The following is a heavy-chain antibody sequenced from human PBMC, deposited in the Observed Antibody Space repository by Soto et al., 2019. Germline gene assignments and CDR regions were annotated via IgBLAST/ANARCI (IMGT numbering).Heavy chain of an antibody. CDR2: ISAYNGNT. V-gene: IGHV1-18*01. D-gene: IGHD1-26*01. CDR1: GYTFTSYG. J-gene: IGHJ5*02. CDR3: ARVVGAQAHRFDP. Sequence: QVQLEQSGAEVKKPGASVKVSCKASGYTFTSYGISWVRQAPGQGLEWMGRISAYNGNTNYAQKLQGRVTMTTDTTTSTAYRELRSLRSDDTSVYYCARVVGAQAHRFDPWGQGTLVTVSS.